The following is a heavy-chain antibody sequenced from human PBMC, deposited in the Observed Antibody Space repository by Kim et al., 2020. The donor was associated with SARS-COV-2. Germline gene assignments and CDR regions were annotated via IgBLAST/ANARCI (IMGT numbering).Heavy chain of an antibody. V-gene: IGHV3-33*01. Sequence: YYADSVKGRFTISRDNSKNTLYLQMNSLRAEDTAVYYCARDRGDYYHMDVWGKGTTVTVSS. D-gene: IGHD3-10*01. CDR3: ARDRGDYYHMDV. J-gene: IGHJ6*03.